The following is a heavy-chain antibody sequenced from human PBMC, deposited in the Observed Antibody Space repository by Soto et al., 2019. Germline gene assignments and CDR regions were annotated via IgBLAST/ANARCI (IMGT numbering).Heavy chain of an antibody. D-gene: IGHD2-15*01. CDR1: GFTFSSYG. Sequence: GGSLRLSCAASGFTFSSYGMHWVRQAPGKGLEWVAVIWYDGSNKYYADSVKGRFTISRDNSKNTLYLQMNSLRAEDTAVYYCARERLPKLYYYYGMDVWGQGTTVTVSS. J-gene: IGHJ6*02. V-gene: IGHV3-33*01. CDR3: ARERLPKLYYYYGMDV. CDR2: IWYDGSNK.